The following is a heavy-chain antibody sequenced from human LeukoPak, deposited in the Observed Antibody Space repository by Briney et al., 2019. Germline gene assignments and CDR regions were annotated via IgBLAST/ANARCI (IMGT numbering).Heavy chain of an antibody. CDR3: ARDFDY. V-gene: IGHV4-59*01. CDR1: GGSISSYY. Sequence: SETLSLTCTVSGGSISSYYWSWIRQPPGKGLEWIGYIYYSGSTNYNPSLKSRVTISVDTSKNQFSLKLSSVTAADAAVYYCARDFDYWGQGTLVTVSS. CDR2: IYYSGST. J-gene: IGHJ4*02.